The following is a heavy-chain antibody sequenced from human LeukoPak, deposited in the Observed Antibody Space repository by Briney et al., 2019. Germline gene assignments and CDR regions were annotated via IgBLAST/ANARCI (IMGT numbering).Heavy chain of an antibody. Sequence: SETLSLTCAVYGGSFSGYYWSWIRQPPGQGLEWIGEINHSGSTNYNPSLKSRVTISVDTSKNQFSLKLSSVTAADTAVYYCARGLLKYSSSSFDPXGQXXXXTV. J-gene: IGHJ5*02. CDR1: GGSFSGYY. V-gene: IGHV4-34*01. CDR3: ARGLLKYSSSSFDP. D-gene: IGHD6-6*01. CDR2: INHSGST.